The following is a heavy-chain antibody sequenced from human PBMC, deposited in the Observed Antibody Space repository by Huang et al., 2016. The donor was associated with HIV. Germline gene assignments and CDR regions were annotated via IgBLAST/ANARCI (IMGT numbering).Heavy chain of an antibody. CDR2: ISYDGSNK. V-gene: IGHV3-30*18. Sequence: VQLVEYGGGVVQPGRSLRLACAASGFSFSNYGLHWVSQAPGKGLEGVAVISYDGSNKYSAHSVKGRFTISRDTSENKVYLQMNSLRHEDTAVYYCAKDGADEEWDIDYWGQGTLVTVSS. CDR3: AKDGADEEWDIDY. D-gene: IGHD1-26*01. J-gene: IGHJ4*02. CDR1: GFSFSNYG.